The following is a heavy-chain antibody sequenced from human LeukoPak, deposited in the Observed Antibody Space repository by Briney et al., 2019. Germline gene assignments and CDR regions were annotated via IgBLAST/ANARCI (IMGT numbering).Heavy chain of an antibody. CDR3: VRGVHWFDP. Sequence: SETLSLTCTVSGGPISSGGYYWSWTRQHPGEGLELIGYIYYSGSTYYNPSLKSRVTISVDTSKNQFSLKLSSVTAADTAVYYCVRGVHWFDPWGQGTLVTVSS. D-gene: IGHD2-8*01. CDR2: IYYSGST. J-gene: IGHJ5*01. V-gene: IGHV4-31*03. CDR1: GGPISSGGYY.